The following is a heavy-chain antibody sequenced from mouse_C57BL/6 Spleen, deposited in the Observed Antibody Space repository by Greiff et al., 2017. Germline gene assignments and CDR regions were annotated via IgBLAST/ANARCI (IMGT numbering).Heavy chain of an antibody. CDR2: ISSGGDYI. CDR1: GFTFSSYA. J-gene: IGHJ4*01. CDR3: TREYYGSSYEDAMDY. V-gene: IGHV5-9-1*02. D-gene: IGHD1-1*01. Sequence: EVQLQESGEGLVKPGGSLKLSCAASGFTFSSYAMSWVRQTPEKRLEWVAYISSGGDYIYYADTVKGRFTISRDNARNTLYLQMSSLKSEDTAMYYCTREYYGSSYEDAMDYWGQGTSVTVSS.